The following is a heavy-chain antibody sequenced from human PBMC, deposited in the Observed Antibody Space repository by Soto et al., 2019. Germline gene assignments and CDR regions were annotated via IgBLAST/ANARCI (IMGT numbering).Heavy chain of an antibody. Sequence: EVQLVESGGGLVQPGGALRLSCAASGFTFSSYSMNWVRQAPGKGLEWVSYISSSSSTIYYADSVKGRFTISRDNAKNSLYLQMKSLTDEDTAVYYCARDRDYGDYDWYFDLWGRGTLVTVSS. V-gene: IGHV3-48*02. CDR3: ARDRDYGDYDWYFDL. J-gene: IGHJ2*01. CDR2: ISSSSSTI. D-gene: IGHD4-17*01. CDR1: GFTFSSYS.